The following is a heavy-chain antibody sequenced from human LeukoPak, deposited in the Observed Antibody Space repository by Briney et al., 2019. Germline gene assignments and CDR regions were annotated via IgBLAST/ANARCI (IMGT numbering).Heavy chain of an antibody. CDR3: ARRAARSPYFDY. J-gene: IGHJ4*02. V-gene: IGHV3-11*04. CDR1: GFTFSDYY. D-gene: IGHD6-6*01. Sequence: GGSLRLSCAASGFTFSDYYMNWIRQAPGKGLEWVSYISSSASTIYYADSVKGRFTISRDNAKNSLFLQMNSLRAEDTAVYYCARRAARSPYFDYRGQGILVTVSS. CDR2: ISSSASTI.